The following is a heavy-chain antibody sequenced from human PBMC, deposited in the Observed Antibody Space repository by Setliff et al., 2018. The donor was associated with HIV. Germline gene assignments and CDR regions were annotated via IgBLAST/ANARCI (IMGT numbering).Heavy chain of an antibody. CDR2: INPNSSDT. J-gene: IGHJ4*02. CDR3: ARRVPPIPSGDLDY. D-gene: IGHD4-17*01. CDR1: GYTFTDYY. Sequence: ASVKVSCKASGYTFTDYYIHWVRQAPGQGLEWMGWINPNSSDTNYAQKFQGRVTMTRDTSISTAYMDLSRLRSDDTAVHYCARRVPPIPSGDLDYWGQGTLVTVSS. V-gene: IGHV1-2*02.